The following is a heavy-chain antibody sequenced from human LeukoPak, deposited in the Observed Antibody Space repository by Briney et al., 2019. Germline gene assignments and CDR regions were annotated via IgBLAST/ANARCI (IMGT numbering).Heavy chain of an antibody. CDR1: GGSISSSSYY. CDR2: IYYSGST. CDR3: ARGTAASLWFGGMGY. J-gene: IGHJ4*02. V-gene: IGHV4-39*07. Sequence: SETLSLTCTVSGGSISSSSYYWGWIRQPPGKGLEWIGSIYYSGSTYYNPSLKSRVTISVDTSKNQFSLKLSSVTAADTAVYYCARGTAASLWFGGMGYWGQGTLVTVSS. D-gene: IGHD3-10*01.